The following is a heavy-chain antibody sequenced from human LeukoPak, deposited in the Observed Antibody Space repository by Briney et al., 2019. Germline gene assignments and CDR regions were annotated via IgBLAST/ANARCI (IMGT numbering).Heavy chain of an antibody. J-gene: IGHJ4*02. CDR1: GFTFSSSA. CDR2: ISYDGSNK. Sequence: QPGGSLRLSCAASGFTFSSSAMHWVRQAPGKGLEWVAVISYDGSNKYYADSVKGRFTISRDNSKNTLYLQMNSLRAEDTAVYYCAKDAPNLEVIDYWGQGTLVTVSS. CDR3: AKDAPNLEVIDY. V-gene: IGHV3-30*04. D-gene: IGHD3-3*01.